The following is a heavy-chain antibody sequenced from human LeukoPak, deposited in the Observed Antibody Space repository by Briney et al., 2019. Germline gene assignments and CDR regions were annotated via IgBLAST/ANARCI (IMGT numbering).Heavy chain of an antibody. D-gene: IGHD5-24*01. V-gene: IGHV1-18*01. CDR1: GYTFTSYG. Sequence: ASVKLSCKASGYTFTSYGISWVRHAPGQGLELMGWISAYNGNTNYAQKLQGRVTMTTDTSTSTAYMELRSLRSDDTAVHYCARAPAEMATILRAPRYFDYWGQGTLVTVSS. CDR3: ARAPAEMATILRAPRYFDY. CDR2: ISAYNGNT. J-gene: IGHJ4*02.